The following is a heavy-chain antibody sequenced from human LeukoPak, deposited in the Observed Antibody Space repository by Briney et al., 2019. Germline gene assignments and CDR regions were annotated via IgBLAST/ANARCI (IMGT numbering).Heavy chain of an antibody. CDR1: GGSISSYY. CDR2: IYYSGST. J-gene: IGHJ4*02. D-gene: IGHD3-22*01. CDR3: VRHSGSMITTNSYFDY. Sequence: SETLSLTCTVSGGSISSYYWSWIRQPPGKGLEWIGYIYYSGSTNYNPSLKSRVTISVDTSKNQFSLKLSSVTAADTAVYYCVRHSGSMITTNSYFDYWGQGTLVTVSS. V-gene: IGHV4-59*08.